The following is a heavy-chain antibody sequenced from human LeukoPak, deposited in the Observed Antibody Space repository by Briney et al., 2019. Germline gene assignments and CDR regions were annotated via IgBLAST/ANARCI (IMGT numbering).Heavy chain of an antibody. J-gene: IGHJ4*02. CDR1: GYTFTGYY. CDR2: INPNSGGT. Sequence: ASVKVSCKASGYTFTGYYMHWERQAPGQGLEWMGWINPNSGGTNYAQKFQGRVTMTRDTSISTAYMELSRLRSDDTAVYYCARVLGYRYYFDYWGQGTLVTVSS. V-gene: IGHV1-2*02. CDR3: ARVLGYRYYFDY. D-gene: IGHD5-18*01.